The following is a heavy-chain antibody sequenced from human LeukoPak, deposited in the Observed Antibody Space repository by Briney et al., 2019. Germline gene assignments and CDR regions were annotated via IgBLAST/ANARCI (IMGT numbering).Heavy chain of an antibody. V-gene: IGHV3-66*04. CDR2: IYSGGST. CDR1: GFTVSSNY. D-gene: IGHD5-12*01. CDR3: AKLGGGYSGYGSDAFDI. Sequence: GGSLRLSCAASGFTVSSNYMSWVRQAPGKGLGWVSVIYSGGSTYYADSVKGRFTISRDNSKNTLYLQMNSLRAEDTAVYYCAKLGGGYSGYGSDAFDIWGQGTMVTVSS. J-gene: IGHJ3*02.